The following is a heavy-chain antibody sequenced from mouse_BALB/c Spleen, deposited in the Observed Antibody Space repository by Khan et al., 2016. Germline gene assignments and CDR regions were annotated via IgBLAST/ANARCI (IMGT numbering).Heavy chain of an antibody. D-gene: IGHD4-1*01. CDR3: ARSGLGRGPYAMDY. CDR1: GYTFSSYW. J-gene: IGHJ4*01. Sequence: QVRLQQSGAELMKPGASVKISCKATGYTFSSYWIEWVKQRPGHGLEWIGEILPGSGSTYYNEKFKGKATFTADTSSNTAYMQLSSLTSEDSAVYYCARSGLGRGPYAMDYWGQGTSVTVSS. CDR2: ILPGSGST. V-gene: IGHV1-9*01.